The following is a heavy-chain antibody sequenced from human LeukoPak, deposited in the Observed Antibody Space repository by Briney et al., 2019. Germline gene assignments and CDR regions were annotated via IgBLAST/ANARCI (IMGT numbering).Heavy chain of an antibody. D-gene: IGHD3-22*01. CDR2: ISSSSSYI. CDR1: GFTFSSYS. Sequence: PGGSLRPSCAASGFTFSSYSMNWVRQAPGKGLEWVSSISSSSSYIYYADSVKGRFTISRDNAKNSLYLQMNSLRAEDTAVYYCARGIYYYDSSGYYHDYWGQGTLVTVSS. J-gene: IGHJ4*02. CDR3: ARGIYYYDSSGYYHDY. V-gene: IGHV3-21*01.